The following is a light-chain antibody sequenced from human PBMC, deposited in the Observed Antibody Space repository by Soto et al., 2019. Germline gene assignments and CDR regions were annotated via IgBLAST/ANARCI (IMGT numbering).Light chain of an antibody. V-gene: IGKV3-20*01. Sequence: EIVLTQSPGTLSLSPGERATLSCRASQSVSSSYLAWYQQKPGQAPRLLIYGASSSATGIPDRFSGSGSGPDFTLTISRLEPEEFAVYYCQQYGSSPRTFGQGTKVDIK. J-gene: IGKJ1*01. CDR3: QQYGSSPRT. CDR2: GAS. CDR1: QSVSSSY.